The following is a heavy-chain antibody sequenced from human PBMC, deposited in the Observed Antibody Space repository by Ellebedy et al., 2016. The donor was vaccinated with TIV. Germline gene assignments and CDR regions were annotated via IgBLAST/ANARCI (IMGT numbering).Heavy chain of an antibody. Sequence: MPSETLSLTCAVSGGSIISTNWWSWVRQPPGKGLEWIGEIYHSGSTNYNPSLKSRVTISLDKSKNQFSLKLSSVTAADTAVYYCAKRQAYGDYEYAFDVWGQGTMVTVSS. CDR1: GGSIISTNW. J-gene: IGHJ3*01. CDR3: AKRQAYGDYEYAFDV. V-gene: IGHV4-4*02. CDR2: IYHSGST. D-gene: IGHD4-17*01.